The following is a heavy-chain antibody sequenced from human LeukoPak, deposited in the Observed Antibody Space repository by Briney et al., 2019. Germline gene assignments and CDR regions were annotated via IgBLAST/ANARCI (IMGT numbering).Heavy chain of an antibody. CDR1: GGSFSGYY. J-gene: IGHJ4*02. Sequence: SETLSLTCAVYGGSFSGYYWSWSRQPPGKGLEWIGEINHSGSTNYNPSLKSRVTISVDTSKNQFSLKLSSVTAADTAVYYCARVGGDYWGQGTLATVSS. V-gene: IGHV4-34*01. CDR2: INHSGST. D-gene: IGHD1-26*01. CDR3: ARVGGDY.